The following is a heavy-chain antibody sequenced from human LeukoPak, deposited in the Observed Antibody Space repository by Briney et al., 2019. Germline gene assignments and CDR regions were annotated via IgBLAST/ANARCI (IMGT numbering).Heavy chain of an antibody. CDR1: GFTFSSYW. Sequence: GGSLRLSCAASGFTFSSYWMRWVRQAPGKGLVWVARINSDGSSTSYADSVKGRFTISRDNAKNTLYLQMNSLRAEDTAVYYCARSTLIYYDSSGCDYWGQGTLVTVSS. CDR2: INSDGSST. J-gene: IGHJ4*02. CDR3: ARSTLIYYDSSGCDY. V-gene: IGHV3-74*01. D-gene: IGHD3-22*01.